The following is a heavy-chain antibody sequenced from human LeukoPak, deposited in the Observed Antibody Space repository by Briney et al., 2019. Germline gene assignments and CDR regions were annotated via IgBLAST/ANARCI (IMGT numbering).Heavy chain of an antibody. CDR2: ISTSSTYI. V-gene: IGHV3-21*01. Sequence: GGSLRLSCAASGFTFSSYSMNWVRQAPGKGLEWVSSISTSSTYIYYADSVKGRFTISRDSAKNSLYLQMNSLRAEDTAVYYCARDMASNYWGQGTLVTVSS. CDR3: ARDMASNY. J-gene: IGHJ4*02. D-gene: IGHD5-24*01. CDR1: GFTFSSYS.